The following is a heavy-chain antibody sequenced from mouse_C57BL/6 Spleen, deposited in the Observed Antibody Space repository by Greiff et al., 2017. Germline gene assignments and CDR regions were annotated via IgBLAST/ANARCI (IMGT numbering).Heavy chain of an antibody. CDR1: GYTFTTYD. Sequence: VQLQQSGAELVKPGASVKMSCKASGYTFTTYDIQWMKQNPGQSLEWIGTFHPYNGDTKYNEKFKGKATLTEEKSSSTVYLELSRLTSDDSAVYYCARSAFYYFDSGYAGFAYWGQGTLVTVSA. D-gene: IGHD1-1*01. V-gene: IGHV1-47*01. CDR2: FHPYNGDT. CDR3: ARSAFYYFDSGYAGFAY. J-gene: IGHJ3*01.